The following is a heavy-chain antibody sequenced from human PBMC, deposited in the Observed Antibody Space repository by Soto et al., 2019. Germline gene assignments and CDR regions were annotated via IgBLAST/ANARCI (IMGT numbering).Heavy chain of an antibody. CDR3: AKSNQQYSSSWYNWFDP. Sequence: HPGGSLRLSXAASGFTFDDYAMHWVRQAPGKGLEWVSGISWNSGSIGYADSVKGRFTISRDNAKNSLYLQMNSLRAEDTALYYCAKSNQQYSSSWYNWFDPWGQGTLVTVSS. CDR1: GFTFDDYA. D-gene: IGHD6-13*01. CDR2: ISWNSGSI. V-gene: IGHV3-9*01. J-gene: IGHJ5*02.